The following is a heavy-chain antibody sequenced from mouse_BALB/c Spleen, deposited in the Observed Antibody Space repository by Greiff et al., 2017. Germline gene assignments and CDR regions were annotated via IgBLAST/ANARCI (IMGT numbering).Heavy chain of an antibody. CDR2: IYPGDGDT. CDR3: ARELYDGYPAWFAY. CDR1: GYAFSSSW. V-gene: IGHV1-82*01. J-gene: IGHJ3*01. D-gene: IGHD2-3*01. Sequence: QVQLQQSGPELVKPGASVKISCKASGYAFSSSWMNWVKQRPGQGLEWIGRIYPGDGDTNYNGKFKGKATLTADKSSSTAYMQLSSLTSVDSAVYFCARELYDGYPAWFAYWGQGTLVTVSA.